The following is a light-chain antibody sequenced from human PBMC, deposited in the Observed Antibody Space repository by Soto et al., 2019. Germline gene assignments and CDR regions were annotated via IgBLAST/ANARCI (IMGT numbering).Light chain of an antibody. CDR1: QSVSNSY. Sequence: ESVLTQSPGTLSLSPGERATLSCRASQSVSNSYFAWYQHKPGQAPRLLIYGISSRATGIPDRFSGSGSGTAFTLTISRLEPEDFVVYYCQQYSSLPHTFGQGTKLEV. CDR2: GIS. CDR3: QQYSSLPHT. V-gene: IGKV3-20*01. J-gene: IGKJ2*01.